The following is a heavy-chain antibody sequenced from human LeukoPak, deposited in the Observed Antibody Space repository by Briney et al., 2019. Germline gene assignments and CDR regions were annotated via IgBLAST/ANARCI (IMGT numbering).Heavy chain of an antibody. Sequence: TSETLSLTCTVSGGSISSGGYYWSWIRQHPGKGLEWIGYIYYSGSTYYNPSLKSRVTISVDTSKNQFSLKLSSVTAADTAVYYCARDRGHLYGMDAWGQGTTVTVSS. V-gene: IGHV4-31*03. CDR1: GGSISSGGYY. D-gene: IGHD3/OR15-3a*01. J-gene: IGHJ6*02. CDR2: IYYSGST. CDR3: ARDRGHLYGMDA.